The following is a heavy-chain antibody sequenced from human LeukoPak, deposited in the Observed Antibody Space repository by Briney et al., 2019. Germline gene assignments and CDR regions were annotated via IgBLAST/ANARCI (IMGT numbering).Heavy chain of an antibody. V-gene: IGHV6-1*01. J-gene: IGHJ6*02. Sequence: SQTLSLTCAISGDSVSSNSGAWNWIRQSPSRGLEWLGRTYYRSKWYNDYAVSVKSRITINPDTSKNQFSLQLNSVTPEDTAVYYCARETIAVAGPYYYYYYGMDVWGQGTTVTVSS. CDR1: GDSVSSNSGA. CDR3: ARETIAVAGPYYYYYYGMDV. CDR2: TYYRSKWYN. D-gene: IGHD6-19*01.